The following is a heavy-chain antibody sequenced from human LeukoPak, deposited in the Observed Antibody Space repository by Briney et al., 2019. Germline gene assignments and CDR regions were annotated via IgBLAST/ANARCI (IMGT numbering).Heavy chain of an antibody. CDR2: INHSGST. CDR1: GGSFSGYY. V-gene: IGHV4-34*01. J-gene: IGHJ4*02. CDR3: ARERITMTVVVWGAFDY. D-gene: IGHD3-22*01. Sequence: SETLSLTCAVYGGSFSGYYWSWIRQPPGKGLEWIGEINHSGSTNYNPSLKSRVTISVDTSKNQFSLKLSSVTAADTAVYYCARERITMTVVVWGAFDYWGQGTLVTVSS.